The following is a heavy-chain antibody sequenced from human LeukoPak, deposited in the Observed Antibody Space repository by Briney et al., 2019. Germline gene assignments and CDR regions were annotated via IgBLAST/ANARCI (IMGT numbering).Heavy chain of an antibody. CDR2: IIPIFGTA. CDR3: ASPPYYYDSSGYYPD. CDR1: GYTFTSYG. Sequence: ASVTVSCKASGYTFTSYGISWVRQAPGQGLEWMGGIIPIFGTANYAQKFQGRVTITADESTSTAYMELSSLRSEDTAVYYCASPPYYYDSSGYYPDWGQGTLVTVSS. V-gene: IGHV1-69*13. D-gene: IGHD3-22*01. J-gene: IGHJ4*02.